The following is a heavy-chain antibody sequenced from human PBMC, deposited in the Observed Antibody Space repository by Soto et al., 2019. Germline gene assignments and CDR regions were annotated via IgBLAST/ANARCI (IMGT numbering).Heavy chain of an antibody. J-gene: IGHJ4*01. D-gene: IGHD6-13*01. Sequence: EVQLVESGGGLVKPGGSLRLSCAASGFTFSSYSMNWVRQAPGKGLEWVSSISSSSSYIYYADSVKGRFTISRDNAKNPLYLEKNSLGGEDPAVDFLCGGKAAAWGGWGQGNLVTLFS. CDR3: CGGKAAAWGG. CDR1: GFTFSSYS. V-gene: IGHV3-21*01. CDR2: ISSSSSYI.